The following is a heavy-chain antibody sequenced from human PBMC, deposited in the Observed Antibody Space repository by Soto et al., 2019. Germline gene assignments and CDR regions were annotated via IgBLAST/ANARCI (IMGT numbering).Heavy chain of an antibody. CDR2: MSHSGGT. CDR3: ARVERGTATTVVDAFDI. D-gene: IGHD1-1*01. Sequence: QVQLQQWGAGLLKPSETLSLTCAVYGGFVSSGSYYWSGIRQPPGKGLEWIGEMSHSGGTHFNPSLKSRVTISADTSKNQFSLKMSSVTAADTALYYCARVERGTATTVVDAFDIWGPGTMVTVSS. J-gene: IGHJ3*02. CDR1: GGFVSSGSYY. V-gene: IGHV4-34*01.